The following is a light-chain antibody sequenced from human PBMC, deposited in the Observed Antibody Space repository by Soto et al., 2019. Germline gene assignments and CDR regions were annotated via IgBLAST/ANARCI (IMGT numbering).Light chain of an antibody. Sequence: DIVMAQSPDSLAVSLGERATINCKSSQSVLYSSNNKNYLAWYQQKPGQPPKLLIYWASIRESGVPDRFSGSGSGTDFTLTISGLQSEDFAIYYCLQYDTWPPGTFGQGTKV. V-gene: IGKV4-1*01. CDR3: LQYDTWPPGT. CDR1: QSVLYSSNNKNY. CDR2: WAS. J-gene: IGKJ1*01.